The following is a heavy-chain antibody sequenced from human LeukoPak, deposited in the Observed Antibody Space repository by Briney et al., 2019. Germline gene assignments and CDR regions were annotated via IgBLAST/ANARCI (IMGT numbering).Heavy chain of an antibody. CDR3: AKVFEVRGARRPKDY. Sequence: GGTLRLSCAASGFTFSDYGMHWVRQAPGKGPQSVALISYDGGNKFYADSVRDRFTISRDNSKNTLFLQMNSLGIEDTAVYYCAKVFEVRGARRPKDYWGQGTLVIVSS. J-gene: IGHJ4*02. V-gene: IGHV3-30*18. D-gene: IGHD3-10*01. CDR2: ISYDGGNK. CDR1: GFTFSDYG.